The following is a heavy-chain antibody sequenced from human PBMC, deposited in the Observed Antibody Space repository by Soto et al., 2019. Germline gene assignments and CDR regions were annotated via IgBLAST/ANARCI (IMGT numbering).Heavy chain of an antibody. Sequence: QVQLQESGPGLVKPSGTLSLTCAVSGGSISSSNWWSWVRQPPGKGLEWIGEIYHSGSTNYNPSLKSPVTISVDKSKNRFSLKLSSVTAADTAVYYCARDSNRRVGATDAFDIWGQGTMVTVSS. CDR2: IYHSGST. J-gene: IGHJ3*02. CDR3: ARDSNRRVGATDAFDI. CDR1: GGSISSSNW. V-gene: IGHV4-4*02. D-gene: IGHD1-26*01.